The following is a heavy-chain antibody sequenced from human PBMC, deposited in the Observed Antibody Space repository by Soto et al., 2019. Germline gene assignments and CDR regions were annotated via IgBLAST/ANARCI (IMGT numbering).Heavy chain of an antibody. J-gene: IGHJ4*02. CDR3: ASSGTGTFDY. CDR2: INHSGST. D-gene: IGHD1-7*01. Sequence: PXATLSLTFAVYGGSFSGYYWSWIRQPPGKGLEWIGEINHSGSTNYNPSLKSRVTISVDTSKNQFSLKLSSVTAADTAVYYCASSGTGTFDYWGQGTLVTVSS. CDR1: GGSFSGYY. V-gene: IGHV4-34*01.